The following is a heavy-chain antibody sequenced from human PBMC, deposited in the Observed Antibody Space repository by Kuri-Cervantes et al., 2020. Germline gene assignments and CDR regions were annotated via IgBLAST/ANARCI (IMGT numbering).Heavy chain of an antibody. V-gene: IGHV3-23*01. D-gene: IGHD1-26*01. CDR3: VREVGAPGAYDK. CDR1: GFTFSSFA. Sequence: GESLKISCAASGFTFSSFAMSWVRQGPGKGLEWVSGMTNSGDGYYADSVKGRSTISRDNSKNTLDLQMNSLRAEDTAMYSCVREVGAPGAYDKWGQGTMVTVSS. CDR2: MTNSGDG. J-gene: IGHJ3*02.